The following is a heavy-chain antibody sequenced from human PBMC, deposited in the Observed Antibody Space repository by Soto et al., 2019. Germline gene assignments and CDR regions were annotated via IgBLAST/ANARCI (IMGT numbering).Heavy chain of an antibody. CDR1: GGSFSGYY. CDR3: ARGREWSSSSCSYCYYGMDV. CDR2: INHSGST. J-gene: IGHJ6*02. Sequence: SETLSLTCAVYGGSFSGYYWSWIRQPPGKGLEWIGEINHSGSTNYNPSLKSRVTISVDTSKNQFSLKLSSVTAADTAVYYCARGREWSSSSCSYCYYGMDVWGQGTTVTVSS. V-gene: IGHV4-34*01. D-gene: IGHD6-6*01.